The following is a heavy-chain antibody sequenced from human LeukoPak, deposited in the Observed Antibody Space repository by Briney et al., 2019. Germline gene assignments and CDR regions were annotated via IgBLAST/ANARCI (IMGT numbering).Heavy chain of an antibody. CDR3: AKIGLIANWYFLL. CDR1: TFTFSSHG. D-gene: IGHD2-15*01. Sequence: GGSLRLSCAASTFTFSSHGMSWVRQAPGKGPEWVSCISAGGDLTYYADSVKGRFTISRDNSKNTLYLQMNSLRAEDTAMYHCAKIGLIANWYFLLWGRGTLVTVSS. J-gene: IGHJ2*01. CDR2: ISAGGDLT. V-gene: IGHV3-23*01.